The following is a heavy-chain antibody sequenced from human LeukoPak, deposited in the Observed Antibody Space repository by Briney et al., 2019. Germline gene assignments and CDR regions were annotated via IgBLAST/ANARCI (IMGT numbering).Heavy chain of an antibody. V-gene: IGHV4-31*03. CDR2: IYHSGNP. Sequence: SQTLSLTCTVSGGSTSSDDYYWSWIRQHPGKGLEWIVYIYHSGNPYYNPSLKSRIIMSIDTSENQFSLKLSSVTAADTAMYYCARVTLTSGAAIDIWGQGTVVTVSS. J-gene: IGHJ3*02. D-gene: IGHD1-14*01. CDR1: GGSTSSDDYY. CDR3: ARVTLTSGAAIDI.